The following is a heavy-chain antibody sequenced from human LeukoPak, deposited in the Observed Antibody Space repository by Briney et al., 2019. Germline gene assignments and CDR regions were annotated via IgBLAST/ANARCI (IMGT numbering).Heavy chain of an antibody. CDR3: TTDLSYYYDSSGYRNRFYYFDY. D-gene: IGHD3-22*01. J-gene: IGHJ4*02. CDR2: IKSKTDGGTT. V-gene: IGHV3-15*01. CDR1: GFTFSNAW. Sequence: GGSLRLSCAASGFTFSNAWMSWVRQAPGKGLEWVGRIKSKTDGGTTDYAAPVKGRFTISRDDSKNTLYLQMNSLKTEDTAVYYCTTDLSYYYDSSGYRNRFYYFDYWGQGTLVTVSS.